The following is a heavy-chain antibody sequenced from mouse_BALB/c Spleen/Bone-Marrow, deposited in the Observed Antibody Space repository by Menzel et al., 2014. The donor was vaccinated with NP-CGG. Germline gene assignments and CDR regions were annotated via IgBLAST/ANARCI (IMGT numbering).Heavy chain of an antibody. V-gene: IGHV14-3*02. CDR2: XDPANGNT. CDR1: GFNIKDTY. CDR3: ARYYYGSSLFAY. Sequence: VQLQQPGAELVKPGASVKLSCTASGFNIKDTYTYWVKQRPEQGLEWIGRXDPANGNTKYDPKFQDKATITADTSSNTAYLQLSSLTSEDTAVYYCARYYYGSSLFAYWGQGTLVTVSA. J-gene: IGHJ3*01. D-gene: IGHD1-1*01.